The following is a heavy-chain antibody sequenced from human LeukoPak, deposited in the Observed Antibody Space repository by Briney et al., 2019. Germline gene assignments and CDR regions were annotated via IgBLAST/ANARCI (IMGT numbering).Heavy chain of an antibody. CDR3: ARHDYGDYYFDY. J-gene: IGHJ4*02. CDR2: IYYSGST. CDR1: GGSISSSSYY. Sequence: SETLSLTCTVPGGSISSSSYYWGWIRQPPGKGLEWIGSIYYSGSTYYNPSLKSRVTISVDTSKNQFSLKLSSVTAADTAVYYCARHDYGDYYFDYWGQGTLVTVSS. V-gene: IGHV4-39*01. D-gene: IGHD4-17*01.